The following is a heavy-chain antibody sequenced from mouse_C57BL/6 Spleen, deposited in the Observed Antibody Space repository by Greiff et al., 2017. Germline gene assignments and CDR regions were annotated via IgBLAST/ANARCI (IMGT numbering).Heavy chain of an antibody. Sequence: VQLKESGGGLVKPGGSLKLSCAASGFTFSSYAMSWVRQTPEKRLEWVATISAGGSYTYYPDNVKGRFTISRDNAKNNLYLQMSHLKSEDTAMYYCARAAGTYYFDYWGQGTTLTVSS. J-gene: IGHJ2*01. CDR1: GFTFSSYA. D-gene: IGHD4-1*01. CDR3: ARAAGTYYFDY. V-gene: IGHV5-4*01. CDR2: ISAGGSYT.